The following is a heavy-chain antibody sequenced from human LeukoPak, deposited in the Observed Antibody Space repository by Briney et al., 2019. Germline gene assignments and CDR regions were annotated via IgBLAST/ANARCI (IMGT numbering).Heavy chain of an antibody. D-gene: IGHD2-2*01. CDR2: INHSGST. CDR1: GGSFSGYY. Sequence: SETLSLTCAVYGGSFSGYYWSWIRQPPGKGLEWIGVINHSGSTNYNPSLKSRVTISVDTSKNQFSLKLSSVTAADTAVYYCARVKVYCSSTSCPLGWFDPWGQGTLVTVSS. CDR3: ARVKVYCSSTSCPLGWFDP. V-gene: IGHV4-34*01. J-gene: IGHJ5*02.